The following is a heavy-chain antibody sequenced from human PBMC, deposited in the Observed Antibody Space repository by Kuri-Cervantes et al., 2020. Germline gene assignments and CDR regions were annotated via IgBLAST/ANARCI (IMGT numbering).Heavy chain of an antibody. D-gene: IGHD3-10*01. V-gene: IGHV4-34*01. CDR3: ARHKPSSGFGELLRAFDI. CDR1: GGSFSGYF. CDR2: INHSGST. Sequence: SETLSLTCAVYGGSFSGYFWSWIRQPPGKGLEWIGEINHSGSTNYNPSLKSRVTISVDTSKNQFSLKLSSVTAADTAVYYCARHKPSSGFGELLRAFDIWGQGTMVTVSS. J-gene: IGHJ3*02.